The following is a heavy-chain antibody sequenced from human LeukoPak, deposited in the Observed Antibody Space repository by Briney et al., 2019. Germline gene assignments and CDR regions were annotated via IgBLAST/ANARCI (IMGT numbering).Heavy chain of an antibody. V-gene: IGHV3-21*01. Sequence: GGSLRLSCAASGFTFTSYSMNWVRQAPGKGLEWVSSISSSSSYIYYADSVKGRFTISRDNAKNSLYLQMNSLRAEDTAVYYCARAYCGGDCYNGPYDYWGQGTLVTVSS. CDR2: ISSSSSYI. CDR1: GFTFTSYS. CDR3: ARAYCGGDCYNGPYDY. J-gene: IGHJ4*02. D-gene: IGHD2-21*02.